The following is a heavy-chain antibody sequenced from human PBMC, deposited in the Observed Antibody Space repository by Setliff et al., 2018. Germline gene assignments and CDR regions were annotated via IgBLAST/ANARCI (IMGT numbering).Heavy chain of an antibody. CDR1: GASISSDGYY. Sequence: SETLSLTCSVSGASISSDGYYWSWIRQYPGKGLEWIGYIYYSGSTYYNPSLKSRVTISLDTSENQFSLELTSVTAADTAVYHCARSRTIAVKGGVFAVWGRGTLVTVSS. D-gene: IGHD6-19*01. J-gene: IGHJ2*01. CDR2: IYYSGST. CDR3: ARSRTIAVKGGVFAV. V-gene: IGHV4-31*03.